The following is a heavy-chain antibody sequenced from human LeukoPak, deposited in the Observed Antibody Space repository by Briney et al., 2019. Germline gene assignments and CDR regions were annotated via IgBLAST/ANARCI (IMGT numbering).Heavy chain of an antibody. D-gene: IGHD1-26*01. CDR3: AREADSGTYARYGMDV. V-gene: IGHV4-31*03. CDR2: IYYTGST. Sequence: KASETLSLTCTVSGVSMTSGGYHWSWIRQHPEKGLEWIGYIYYTGSTYYNPSLRSRVSMSVDTSKNQFSLKLSYVTVADTAVYYCAREADSGTYARYGMDVWGQGTTVTVSS. J-gene: IGHJ6*02. CDR1: GVSMTSGGYH.